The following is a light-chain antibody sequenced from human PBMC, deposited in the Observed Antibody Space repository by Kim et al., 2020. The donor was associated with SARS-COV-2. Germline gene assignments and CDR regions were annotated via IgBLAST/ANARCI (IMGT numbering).Light chain of an antibody. CDR3: QQRSRWPRT. J-gene: IGKJ2*01. CDR2: DAS. CDR1: HTINIY. Sequence: SFSPGQRATLSCGASHTINIYLGWYQQNPGQPPRPLIYDASTRATGVPARFSGSGSGTDFTLTISSLDPEDSAVYFCQQRSRWPRTFGQGTKLEI. V-gene: IGKV3-11*01.